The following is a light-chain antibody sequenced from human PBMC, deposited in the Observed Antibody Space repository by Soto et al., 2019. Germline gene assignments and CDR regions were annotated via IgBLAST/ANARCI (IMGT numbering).Light chain of an antibody. J-gene: IGKJ4*01. V-gene: IGKV3-15*01. CDR1: QSVSNN. CDR2: FAS. CDR3: QHYNKWPLT. Sequence: EIVMTQSPATLSLSPGEKATLSCRASQSVSNNLAWYQQKPGQAPRLLIYFASTRATGIPARFSGSGSGTEFTLTISSLQSEDSATYYWQHYNKWPLTFGGGTKVETK.